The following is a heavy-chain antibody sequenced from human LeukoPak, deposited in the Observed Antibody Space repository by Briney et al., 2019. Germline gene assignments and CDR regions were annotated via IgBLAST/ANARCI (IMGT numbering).Heavy chain of an antibody. J-gene: IGHJ6*02. CDR1: GDSVFNNNAA. CDR3: TRDLAGLGV. CDR2: TYYRSKWYN. V-gene: IGHV6-1*01. Sequence: SQTLSLTCAISGDSVFNNNAAWSWISQSPSRGLEWLGRTYYRSKWYNDYAISVKSRISINPDSSKNQFSMQLNSVTPEDTALYYCTRDLAGLGVWGQGTTVIVSS.